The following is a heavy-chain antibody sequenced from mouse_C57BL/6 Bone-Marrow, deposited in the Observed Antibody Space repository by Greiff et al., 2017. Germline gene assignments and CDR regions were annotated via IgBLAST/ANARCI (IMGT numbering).Heavy chain of an antibody. Sequence: VQLQQPGAELVMPGASVKLSCKASGYTFTSYWMHWVKQRPGQGLEWIGEIDPSDSYTNYNQKFKGKSTLTVDKSSSSAYMKLRSLTSEDSEVYYCAREKDYYGYCFDYWGQGTTLTVSA. V-gene: IGHV1-69*01. CDR2: IDPSDSYT. J-gene: IGHJ2*01. CDR3: AREKDYYGYCFDY. CDR1: GYTFTSYW. D-gene: IGHD1-1*01.